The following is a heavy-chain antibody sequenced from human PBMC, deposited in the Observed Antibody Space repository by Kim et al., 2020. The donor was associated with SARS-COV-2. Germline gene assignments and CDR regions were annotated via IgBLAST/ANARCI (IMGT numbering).Heavy chain of an antibody. CDR1: GGSISSGGYY. V-gene: IGHV4-31*03. Sequence: SETLSLTCTVSGGSISSGGYYWSWIRQHPGKGLEWIGYIYYSGSTYYNPSLKSRVTISVDTSKNQFSLKLSSVTAADTAVYYCARESDGSGSYYSGAALGWGLGTLVTVSS. CDR3: ARESDGSGSYYSGAALG. J-gene: IGHJ4*02. D-gene: IGHD3-10*01. CDR2: IYYSGST.